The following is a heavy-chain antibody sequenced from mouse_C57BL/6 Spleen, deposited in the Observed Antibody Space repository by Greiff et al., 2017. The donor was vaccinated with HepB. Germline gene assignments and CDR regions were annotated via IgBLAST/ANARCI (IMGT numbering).Heavy chain of an antibody. Sequence: EVQRVESGGGLVKPGGSLKLSCAASGFTFSSYAMSWVRQTPEKRLEWVATISDGGSYTYYPDNVKGRFTISRDNAKNNLYLQMSHLKSEDTAMYYCARDLPYYGSSSWYFDVWGTGTTVTVSS. CDR2: ISDGGSYT. D-gene: IGHD1-1*01. V-gene: IGHV5-4*01. J-gene: IGHJ1*03. CDR1: GFTFSSYA. CDR3: ARDLPYYGSSSWYFDV.